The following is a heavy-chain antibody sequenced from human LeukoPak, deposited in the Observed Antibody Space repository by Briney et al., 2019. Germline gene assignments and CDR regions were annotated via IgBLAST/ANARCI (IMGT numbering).Heavy chain of an antibody. D-gene: IGHD4-23*01. Sequence: AGSLSLSCAASGFTFSSYAMSWVRQAPGKGLEWVSDISGSGGSTYYADSVKGRSTISRDNAKNTVYLQMNSLRAEDTAVYYWAKDFWSAEEGDYGSNPTYDAFDIWGQGTMVTVSS. J-gene: IGHJ3*02. V-gene: IGHV3-23*01. CDR3: AKDFWSAEEGDYGSNPTYDAFDI. CDR1: GFTFSSYA. CDR2: ISGSGGST.